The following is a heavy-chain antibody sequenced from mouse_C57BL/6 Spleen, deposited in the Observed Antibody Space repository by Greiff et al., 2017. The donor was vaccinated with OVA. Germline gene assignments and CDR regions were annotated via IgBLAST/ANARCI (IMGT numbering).Heavy chain of an antibody. CDR1: GFSLTSYG. V-gene: IGHV2-5*01. J-gene: IGHJ4*01. CDR2: IWRGGST. D-gene: IGHD1-1*01. CDR3: AKSLITTVVDYYAMDY. Sequence: VQLVESGPGLVQPSQSLSITCTVSGFSLTSYGVHWVRQSPGKGLEWLGVIWRGGSTDYNAAFMSRLSITKDNSKSQVFFKMNSLQADDTAIYYCAKSLITTVVDYYAMDYWGQGTSVTVSS.